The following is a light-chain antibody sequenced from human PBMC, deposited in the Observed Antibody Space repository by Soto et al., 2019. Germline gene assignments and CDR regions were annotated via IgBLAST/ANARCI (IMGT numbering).Light chain of an antibody. Sequence: EIVLTQSPGTLSLSPGDRATLSCRASQSVRSNYLAWYQQKPGQAPRLLIYAASSRATGIPDRFSGSGSGTDFSLAISRLESEVFAVYYCHQYASTPRTFGQGTKLEIK. CDR1: QSVRSNY. CDR2: AAS. V-gene: IGKV3-20*01. J-gene: IGKJ2*01. CDR3: HQYASTPRT.